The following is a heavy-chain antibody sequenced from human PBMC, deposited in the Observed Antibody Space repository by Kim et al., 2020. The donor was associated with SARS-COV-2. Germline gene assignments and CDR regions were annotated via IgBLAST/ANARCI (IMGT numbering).Heavy chain of an antibody. V-gene: IGHV3-66*01. Sequence: GGSLRLSCAASGFTVSSNYMSWVRQAPGKGLECVSVIYIGGSTYHADSVKGRFTIPRDISKNTLYLQMNSLRAEDTAVYYCARTRGDYYGSGSYGGGHSDYWGQGTLVSVSS. CDR1: GFTVSSNY. D-gene: IGHD3-10*01. CDR2: IYIGGST. J-gene: IGHJ4*02. CDR3: ARTRGDYYGSGSYGGGHSDY.